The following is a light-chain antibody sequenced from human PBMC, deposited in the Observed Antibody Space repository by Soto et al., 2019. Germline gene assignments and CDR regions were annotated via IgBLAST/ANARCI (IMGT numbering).Light chain of an antibody. CDR3: QQYNNSPWT. Sequence: DIQMTQSPSTLSASVGDRVTITCRASQSINSWLAWYQQKPGKAPKLLIYKTSSLESGVPSRFSGSGSVTEFTLTISSLKPDDFATYYCQQYNNSPWTFGQGTKVEIK. J-gene: IGKJ1*01. V-gene: IGKV1-5*03. CDR1: QSINSW. CDR2: KTS.